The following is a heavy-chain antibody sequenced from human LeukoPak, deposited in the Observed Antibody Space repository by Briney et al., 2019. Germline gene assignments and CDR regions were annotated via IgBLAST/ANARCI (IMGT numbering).Heavy chain of an antibody. CDR1: GFTFSDHY. D-gene: IGHD3-22*01. CDR2: TRNKANSYTT. J-gene: IGHJ4*02. CDR3: ARHTYDSSGYVFDY. Sequence: GGSLRLSCAASGFTFSDHYMDWVRQAPGKGLEWVGRTRNKANSYTTEYAASVKGRFTISRDDSKNSLYLQMNSLKTEDTAVYYCARHTYDSSGYVFDYWGQGTLVTVSS. V-gene: IGHV3-72*01.